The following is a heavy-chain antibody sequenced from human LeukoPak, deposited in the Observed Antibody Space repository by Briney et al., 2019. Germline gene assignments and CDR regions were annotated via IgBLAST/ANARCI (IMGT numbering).Heavy chain of an antibody. D-gene: IGHD2-2*01. CDR3: AREMARSIDY. V-gene: IGHV3-21*01. CDR2: ISSSSSYI. CDR1: GFTFSSYA. J-gene: IGHJ4*02. Sequence: GGSLRLSCAASGFTFSSYAMSWVRQAPGKGLEWVSSISSSSSYIYYADSVKGRFTISRDNAKNSLYLQMNSLRAEDTAVYYCAREMARSIDYWSQGTLVTVSS.